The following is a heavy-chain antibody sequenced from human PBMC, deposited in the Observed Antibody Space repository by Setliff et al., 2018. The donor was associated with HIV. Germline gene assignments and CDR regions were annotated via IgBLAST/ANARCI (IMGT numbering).Heavy chain of an antibody. V-gene: IGHV1-18*01. CDR2: ISAENGNT. D-gene: IGHD5-18*01. CDR1: GYSFSSYG. Sequence: AASVKVSCKAYGYSFSSYGLNWVRQAPGQGLEWLGWISAENGNTNYAQKFQGRVIMTTDTSTSTAYMELKSLRSDDTAVYYCARDEVPRGYSYGYFQNYWGQGTLVTVSS. CDR3: ARDEVPRGYSYGYFQNY. J-gene: IGHJ4*02.